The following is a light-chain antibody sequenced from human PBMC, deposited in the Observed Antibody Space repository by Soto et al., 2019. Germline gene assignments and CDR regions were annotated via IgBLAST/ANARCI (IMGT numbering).Light chain of an antibody. CDR2: EVS. CDR1: SSDVGGYTY. Sequence: QSVLTQPASVSGSPGQSITISCTGTSSDVGGYTYVSWYQQFPGKAPKLIVYEVSNRPSGISNRFSGSKSGNTASLTISGLQAEDEAYYYCSSYTSTSTLYVFGTGTKVTVL. J-gene: IGLJ1*01. CDR3: SSYTSTSTLYV. V-gene: IGLV2-14*01.